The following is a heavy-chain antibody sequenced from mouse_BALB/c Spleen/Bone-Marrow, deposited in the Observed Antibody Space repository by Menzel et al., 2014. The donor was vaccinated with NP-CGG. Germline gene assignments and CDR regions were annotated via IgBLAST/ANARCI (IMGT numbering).Heavy chain of an antibody. CDR2: ISNGGGST. J-gene: IGHJ4*01. Sequence: EVKLVESGGGLVQPGGSLKLSCAASGFTFSSYTVSWVRQTPEKRLEWVAYISNGGGSTYYPDTVKGQFTISRDNAKNTLYLQMSSLKSEDTAMYYCARQLGLRWAMDYWGQGTSVTVSS. CDR1: GFTFSSYT. D-gene: IGHD3-1*01. CDR3: ARQLGLRWAMDY. V-gene: IGHV5-12-2*01.